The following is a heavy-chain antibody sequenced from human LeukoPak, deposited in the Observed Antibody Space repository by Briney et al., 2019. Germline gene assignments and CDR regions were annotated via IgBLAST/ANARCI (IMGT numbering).Heavy chain of an antibody. CDR3: AKGLTYYYDSSGYYYYYYYMDV. V-gene: IGHV3-30*02. Sequence: GGSLRLSSAASGFTFSSYGMHSVRQAPGKGLEWVTFIRYDGSNKYYADSVKRRFTTSRDHSKSTLYLQMNSLRADDTAVYYCAKGLTYYYDSSGYYYYYYYMDVWGKGTTVTVSS. J-gene: IGHJ6*03. D-gene: IGHD3-22*01. CDR2: IRYDGSNK. CDR1: GFTFSSYG.